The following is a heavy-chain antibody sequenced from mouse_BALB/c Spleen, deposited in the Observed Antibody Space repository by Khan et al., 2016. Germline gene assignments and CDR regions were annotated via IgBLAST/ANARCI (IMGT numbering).Heavy chain of an antibody. D-gene: IGHD2-4*01. J-gene: IGHJ3*01. CDR3: ARSYYDSWFVY. CDR1: GFNIKDTY. CDR2: IDPANDNT. V-gene: IGHV14-3*02. Sequence: VQLQQSGAELVKPGASVKLSCTASGFNIKDTYMHWMIQRPEQGLEWIGRIDPANDNTKYDPKFQGKATITADTSSNTAYLQLSSLTSEDTDVYYCARSYYDSWFVYWGQGTLVTFSA.